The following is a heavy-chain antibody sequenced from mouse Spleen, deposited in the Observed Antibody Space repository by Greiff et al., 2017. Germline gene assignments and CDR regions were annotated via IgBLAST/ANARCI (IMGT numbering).Heavy chain of an antibody. D-gene: IGHD4-1*01. V-gene: IGHV3-2*02. CDR1: GYSITSDYA. Sequence: VQLKESGPGLVKPSQSLSLTCTVTGYSITSDYAWNWIRQFPGNKLEWMGYISYSGSTSYNPSLKSRISITRDTSKNQFFLQLNSVTTEDTATYYCARSDWGYWYFDVWGAGTTVTVSS. CDR3: ARSDWGYWYFDV. J-gene: IGHJ1*01. CDR2: ISYSGST.